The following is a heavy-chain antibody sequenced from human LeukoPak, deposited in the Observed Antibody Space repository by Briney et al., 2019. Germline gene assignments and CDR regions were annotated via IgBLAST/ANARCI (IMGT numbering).Heavy chain of an antibody. V-gene: IGHV4-39*02. D-gene: IGHD5-12*01. Sequence: PSETLSLTCTVSAGSISSSNYYWGWIRQPPGKGLEWIGSIYYSGRTYYNPSLKSRVIISVDTSKKQFSLKLSSVTAADTAVYYCARDTGLGYSGYDYGYWGQGTLVTVSS. CDR1: AGSISSSNYY. CDR3: ARDTGLGYSGYDYGY. J-gene: IGHJ4*02. CDR2: IYYSGRT.